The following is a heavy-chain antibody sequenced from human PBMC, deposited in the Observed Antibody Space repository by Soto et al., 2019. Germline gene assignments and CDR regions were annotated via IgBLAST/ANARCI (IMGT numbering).Heavy chain of an antibody. D-gene: IGHD3-3*02. Sequence: PGALLRVSWRGSWDSFISFWIGWVRQMPGKGLEWMGIIYPGDSDTRYSPSFQGQVTISADKSITTAYLQWSSLKASDTAMYYCAISPFSMYDYWGQGTLVTVSS. CDR3: AISPFSMYDY. CDR2: IYPGDSDT. CDR1: WDSFISFW. J-gene: IGHJ4*02. V-gene: IGHV5-51*01.